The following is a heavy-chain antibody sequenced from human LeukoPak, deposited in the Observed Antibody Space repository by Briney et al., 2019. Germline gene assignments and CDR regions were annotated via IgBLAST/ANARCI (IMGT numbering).Heavy chain of an antibody. CDR2: ISGSGGST. D-gene: IGHD6-13*01. CDR3: AKDRYSSSWYFDY. J-gene: IGHJ4*02. CDR1: GFTFSSYA. Sequence: GGSLRLSCAASGFTFSSYAMSWVRQAPGKGLEWVSAISGSGGSTYYADSVKGRFTISRDNSKNTLYLQMNGLRAEDTAVYYCAKDRYSSSWYFDYWGQGTLVTVSS. V-gene: IGHV3-23*01.